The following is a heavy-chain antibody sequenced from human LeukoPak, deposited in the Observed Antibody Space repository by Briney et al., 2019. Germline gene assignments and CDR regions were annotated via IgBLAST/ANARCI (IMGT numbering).Heavy chain of an antibody. CDR3: ARVYVGYYASSYNWFDP. Sequence: PSETLSLTCAVYGGSFSGYYWSWIRQPPGKGLEWIREINHSGSTNYNPSLKSRVTISVDTSKNQFSLKLSSVTAADTAVYYCARVYVGYYASSYNWFDPWGQGTLVTVSS. CDR1: GGSFSGYY. D-gene: IGHD3-10*01. V-gene: IGHV4-34*01. CDR2: INHSGST. J-gene: IGHJ5*02.